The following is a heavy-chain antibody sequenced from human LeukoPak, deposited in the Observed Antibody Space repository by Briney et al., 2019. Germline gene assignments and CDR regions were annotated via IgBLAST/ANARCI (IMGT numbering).Heavy chain of an antibody. J-gene: IGHJ4*02. CDR2: ISSDGGT. Sequence: GGSLRLSRAASGFTFSDYNMSWVRQAPGKGLEWVSGISSDGGTFYPDSVKGRFTISRDNSKNTLYLQINSLGAADTAIYYCAKEIAAIGLPAVDHWGQGTLVTVSS. D-gene: IGHD6-13*01. CDR1: GFTFSDYN. CDR3: AKEIAAIGLPAVDH. V-gene: IGHV3-23*01.